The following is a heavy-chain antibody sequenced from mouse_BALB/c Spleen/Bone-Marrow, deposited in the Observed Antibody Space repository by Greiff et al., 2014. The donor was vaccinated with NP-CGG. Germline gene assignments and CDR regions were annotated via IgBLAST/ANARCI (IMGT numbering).Heavy chain of an antibody. J-gene: IGHJ2*01. CDR2: IYPGDGDT. CDR3: ARVGFSFDY. CDR1: GYAFSTYW. Sequence: QVQLQQSGAELVRPGSSVKISCKASGYAFSTYWMNWVKQRPGQGLEWIGQIYPGDGDTNYNEKFKGKATLTADKSSSTASIQLSSLSSEVSAVYICARVGFSFDYWGQGTTLTVSS. V-gene: IGHV1-80*01. D-gene: IGHD3-1*01.